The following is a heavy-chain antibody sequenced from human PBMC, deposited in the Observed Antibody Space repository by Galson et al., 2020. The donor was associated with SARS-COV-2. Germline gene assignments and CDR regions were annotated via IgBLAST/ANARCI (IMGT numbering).Heavy chain of an antibody. Sequence: GGSLRLSCAASDFTFSASAVHWVRQASGKGLEWVGRIKGKPNNYATAYAASVKGRFTISRDDSKNTAFLQMNGLQTEDTAVYYCTTGYCSTTACYPRFDPWGQGTLVTVSS. J-gene: IGHJ5*02. CDR2: IKGKPNNYAT. V-gene: IGHV3-73*01. CDR1: DFTFSASA. D-gene: IGHD2-2*01. CDR3: TTGYCSTTACYPRFDP.